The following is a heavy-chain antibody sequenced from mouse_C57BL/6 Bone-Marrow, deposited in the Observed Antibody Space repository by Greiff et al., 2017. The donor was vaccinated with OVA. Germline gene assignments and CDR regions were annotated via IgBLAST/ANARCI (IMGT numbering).Heavy chain of an antibody. D-gene: IGHD1-1*01. V-gene: IGHV14-4*01. CDR1: GFNIKDDY. J-gene: IGHJ1*03. CDR3: TTLPLYYGSPYWYFDV. CDR2: IDPENGDT. Sequence: EVQRVESGAELVRPGASVKLSCTASGFNIKDDYMHWVKQRPEQGLEWIGWIDPENGDTEYASKFQGKATITADTSSNTAYLQLSSLTSEDTAVYYCTTLPLYYGSPYWYFDVWGTGTTVTVSS.